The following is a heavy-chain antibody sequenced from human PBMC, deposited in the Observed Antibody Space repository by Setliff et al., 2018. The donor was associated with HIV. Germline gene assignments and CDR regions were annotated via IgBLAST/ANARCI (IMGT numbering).Heavy chain of an antibody. CDR1: GGSVINYL. D-gene: IGHD2-21*02. Sequence: ASETLSLTCSVSGGSVINYLWHWFRQPPGKGLEWIGYIYDSGITDHNPSLEGRLTMSVDTSKNQVSLRLKSVTTADTAVYFCARELYGGNSRPFDYWGQGALVTVSS. V-gene: IGHV4-59*02. CDR2: IYDSGIT. J-gene: IGHJ4*02. CDR3: ARELYGGNSRPFDY.